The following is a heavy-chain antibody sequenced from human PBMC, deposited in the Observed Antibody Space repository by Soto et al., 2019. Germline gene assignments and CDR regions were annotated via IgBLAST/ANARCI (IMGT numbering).Heavy chain of an antibody. CDR1: GGSISSSSYY. Sequence: QLQLQESGPGLVKPSETLSLTCTVSGGSISSSSYYWGWIRQPPGKGLEWIGSIYYSGSTYYNPSLKSRVTISVDTSKNQFSLKLSSVTAADTAVYYCARRRTFGDYGMDVWGQGTTVTVSS. J-gene: IGHJ6*02. CDR3: ARRRTFGDYGMDV. CDR2: IYYSGST. D-gene: IGHD3-10*01. V-gene: IGHV4-39*01.